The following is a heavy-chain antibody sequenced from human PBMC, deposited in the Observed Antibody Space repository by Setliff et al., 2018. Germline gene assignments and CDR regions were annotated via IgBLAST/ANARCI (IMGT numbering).Heavy chain of an antibody. CDR3: ARTGTRDDYFDY. V-gene: IGHV1-45*02. CDR2: ITPFNGNT. Sequence: GASVKVSCKASGYTFTYRYLHWVRQAPGQALEWMGWITPFNGNTNYAQKFQGRVTMTRDTSTSTVYMELSSLRSEDTAVYYCARTGTRDDYFDYWGQGTLVTVSS. CDR1: GYTFTYRY. D-gene: IGHD1-1*01. J-gene: IGHJ4*02.